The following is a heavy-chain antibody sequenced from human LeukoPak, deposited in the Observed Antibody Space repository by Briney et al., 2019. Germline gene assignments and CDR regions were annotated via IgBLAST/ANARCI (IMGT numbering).Heavy chain of an antibody. V-gene: IGHV4-59*01. CDR2: IYYSGST. CDR1: GGSISSYY. CDR3: ARDPIVGATENYFDY. Sequence: SETLSLTCTVSGGSISSYYWCWIRQPPGKGLEWIGYIYYSGSTNYNPPLKSRVTISVDTSKNQFSLKLSSVTAADTAVYYCARDPIVGATENYFDYWGQGTLVTVSS. J-gene: IGHJ4*02. D-gene: IGHD1-26*01.